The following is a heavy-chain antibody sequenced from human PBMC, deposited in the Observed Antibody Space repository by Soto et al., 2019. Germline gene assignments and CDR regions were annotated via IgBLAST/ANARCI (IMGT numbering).Heavy chain of an antibody. D-gene: IGHD3-22*01. CDR1: GYGFTSYA. J-gene: IGHJ6*02. V-gene: IGHV1-3*01. Sequence: ASVKVSCKAVGYGFTSYAMHWVRQAPGQRLEWMGWINAGNGNTKYSQKFQGRVTITRDTSASTAYMELSSLRSEDTAVYYCARFRNYYDSSGSYGMDVWGQGTTVTVSS. CDR2: INAGNGNT. CDR3: ARFRNYYDSSGSYGMDV.